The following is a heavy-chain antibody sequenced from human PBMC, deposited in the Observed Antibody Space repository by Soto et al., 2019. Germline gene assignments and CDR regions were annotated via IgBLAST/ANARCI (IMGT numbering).Heavy chain of an antibody. J-gene: IGHJ5*02. V-gene: IGHV1-3*01. CDR1: GYTFTSYA. CDR3: TRGGNDFWSVYSTGENWFNP. D-gene: IGHD3-3*01. CDR2: INAGNGNT. Sequence: ASVKVSCKASGYTFTSYAMHWVRQAPGQRLEWMGWINAGNGNTKYSQKFQGRVTITRDTSASTAYMELSSLRSEDTAVYYCTRGGNDFWSVYSTGENWFNPWGQEPLFTVS.